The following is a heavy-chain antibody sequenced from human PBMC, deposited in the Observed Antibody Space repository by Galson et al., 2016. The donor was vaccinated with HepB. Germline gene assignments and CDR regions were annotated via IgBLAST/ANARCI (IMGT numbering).Heavy chain of an antibody. V-gene: IGHV4-59*01. Sequence: SETLSLTCTVSGVSISSYYWTWIRQPPGEGLEWVGFIYYSGSTKYNPSLKRRVTISVDTSNNQISLKLSSVTAADTAVNYCAGFCGGGRCPDYWGQGTLVTVSS. J-gene: IGHJ4*02. D-gene: IGHD2-15*01. CDR3: AGFCGGGRCPDY. CDR2: IYYSGST. CDR1: GVSISSYY.